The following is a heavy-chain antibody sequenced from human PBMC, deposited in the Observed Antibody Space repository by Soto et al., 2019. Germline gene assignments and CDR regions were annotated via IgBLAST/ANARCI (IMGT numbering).Heavy chain of an antibody. CDR3: VRAMVRGAPQINWFDP. CDR2: INPSGGST. Sequence: QVQLVQSGAEVKKPGASVKVSCKASGYTFTSYYMHWVRQAPGQGLEWMGIINPSGGSTSYAQKFQGRVTMTRDTSTSTVYMELSSLRSEDTAVYYCVRAMVRGAPQINWFDPWGQGTLVTVSS. J-gene: IGHJ5*02. V-gene: IGHV1-46*01. D-gene: IGHD3-10*01. CDR1: GYTFTSYY.